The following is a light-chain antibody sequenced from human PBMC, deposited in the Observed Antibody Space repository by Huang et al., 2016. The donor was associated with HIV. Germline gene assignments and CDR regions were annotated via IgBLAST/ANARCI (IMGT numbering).Light chain of an antibody. CDR1: QAVLKNSNKKNY. CDR3: QQYYSPPYT. J-gene: IGKJ2*01. Sequence: DIEMTQSPDSLTVSLGARAIINCKSSQAVLKNSNKKNYLAWYQQRPGQPPKVLIYCASSRESGVPERFSGSGSGTDFNLTISSLQPEDLAVYYCQQYYSPPYTFGQGTRLEI. V-gene: IGKV4-1*01. CDR2: CAS.